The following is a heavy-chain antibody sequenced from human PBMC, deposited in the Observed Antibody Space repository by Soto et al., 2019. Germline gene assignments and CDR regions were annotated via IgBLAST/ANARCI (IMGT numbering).Heavy chain of an antibody. V-gene: IGHV1-69*01. CDR2: IIPIFGTA. J-gene: IGHJ5*02. Sequence: QVQLVQSGAEVKKPGSSVKVSCKASGGTFISYAISWVRQAPGQGLEWMGGIIPIFGTANYAQKFQGRVTITADESTSTAYMVLSSLSYEVTAVYYGARDRVVVAASYTIAVAGRHDLPDAWVQGTLVTVSS. D-gene: IGHD2-15*01. CDR1: GGTFISYA. CDR3: ARDRVVVAASYTIAVAGRHDLPDA.